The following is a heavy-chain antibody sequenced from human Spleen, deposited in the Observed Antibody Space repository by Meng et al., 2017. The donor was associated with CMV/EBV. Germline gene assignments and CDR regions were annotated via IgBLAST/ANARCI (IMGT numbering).Heavy chain of an antibody. CDR3: ARDTFDSRGYFSP. CDR1: GFTLNDYY. CDR2: VTNSDNSI. J-gene: IGHJ5*02. Sequence: LSLTCAASGFTLNDYYIIWIRQAPGKGLEWVSYVTNSDNSIYYADSVKGRFTISRDIANNSLHLQMNSLRAEDTAFYYCARDTFDSRGYFSPWGQGTLVTVS. V-gene: IGHV3-11*01. D-gene: IGHD3-22*01.